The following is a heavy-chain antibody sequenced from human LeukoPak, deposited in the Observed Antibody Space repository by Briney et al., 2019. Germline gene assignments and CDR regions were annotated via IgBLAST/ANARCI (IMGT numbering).Heavy chain of an antibody. D-gene: IGHD3-22*01. CDR2: ISSSSSYI. CDR1: GFTFSSYS. Sequence: GGSLRLSCAASGFTFSSYSMNWVRQAPGKGLEWVSSISSSSSYIYYADSVRGRFTTSRDNAKNSLYLQMNSLRGEDTAVHYCVRAYSRGYSDDFDYWGQGTLVTVSS. V-gene: IGHV3-21*04. CDR3: VRAYSRGYSDDFDY. J-gene: IGHJ4*02.